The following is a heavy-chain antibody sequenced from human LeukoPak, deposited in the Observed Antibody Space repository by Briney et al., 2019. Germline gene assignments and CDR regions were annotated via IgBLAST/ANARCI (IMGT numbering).Heavy chain of an antibody. D-gene: IGHD3-9*01. CDR2: IRSTDGAI. J-gene: IGHJ4*02. CDR1: GFTFRLYS. V-gene: IGHV3-48*02. Sequence: PGGSLRLSCAASGFTFRLYSMNWVRQAPGKGLEWLSYIRSTDGAIAYADSVKGRFTISRDDAKNLLYLQMNSLRDEDTAVYYCARDRDWAFDYWGQGTLITVSS. CDR3: ARDRDWAFDY.